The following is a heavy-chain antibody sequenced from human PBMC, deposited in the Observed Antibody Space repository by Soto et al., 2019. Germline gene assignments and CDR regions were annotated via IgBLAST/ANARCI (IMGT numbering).Heavy chain of an antibody. D-gene: IGHD3-22*01. CDR3: AKDTYYHDSSGYYVFDY. Sequence: QVHLVESGGGVVQPGRSLRLSCADSGFTFTDYGMHWVRQAPGKGLEWVAVISYDGSNKNYADSVKGRFTISRDNSKNTLYLQMNSLRAEDTAVYYWAKDTYYHDSSGYYVFDYWGQGTLVTVSS. CDR2: ISYDGSNK. CDR1: GFTFTDYG. J-gene: IGHJ4*02. V-gene: IGHV3-30*18.